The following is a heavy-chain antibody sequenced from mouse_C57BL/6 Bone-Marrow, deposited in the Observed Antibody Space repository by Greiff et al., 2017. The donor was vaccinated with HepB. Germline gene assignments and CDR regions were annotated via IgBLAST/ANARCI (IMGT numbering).Heavy chain of an antibody. CDR1: GFTFSDYY. CDR2: INYDGSST. D-gene: IGHD2-3*01. V-gene: IGHV5-16*01. CDR3: ARAGDGYYGFAY. J-gene: IGHJ3*01. Sequence: EVKLMESEGGLVQPGSSMKLSCTASGFTFSDYYMAWVRQVPEKGLEWVANINYDGSSTYYLDSLKSRFIISRDNAKNILYLQMSSLKSEDTATYYCARAGDGYYGFAYWGQGTLVTVSA.